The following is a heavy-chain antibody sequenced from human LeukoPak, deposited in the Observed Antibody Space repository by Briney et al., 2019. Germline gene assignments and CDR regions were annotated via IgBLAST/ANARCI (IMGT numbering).Heavy chain of an antibody. V-gene: IGHV3-21*01. CDR1: GFTFSDYT. D-gene: IGHD3-22*01. Sequence: GGSLRLSCAASGFTFSDYTMNWVRQAPGKGLEWVSSISTSSLYISYADSVRGRFTISRDNAKNSLYLQMNSLRAEDTAVYYCARDLLDSTSYYYVEYLQHWGQGSLVTVSS. CDR3: ARDLLDSTSYYYVEYLQH. CDR2: ISTSSLYI. J-gene: IGHJ1*01.